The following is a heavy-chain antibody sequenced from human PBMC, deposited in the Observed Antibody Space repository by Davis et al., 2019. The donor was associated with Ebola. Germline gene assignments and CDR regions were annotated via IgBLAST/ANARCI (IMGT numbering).Heavy chain of an antibody. D-gene: IGHD4-17*01. CDR3: ARDGATVTTGYYYYGMDV. Sequence: GESLKTPCAASGFTLSSYGLHWVRQAPGKGLEWVAVIWYDGSNKYYADSVKGRSTISRDNSKNTLYLQMNSLRAEDTAVYYCARDGATVTTGYYYYGMDVWGQGTTVTVSS. CDR1: GFTLSSYG. J-gene: IGHJ6*02. V-gene: IGHV3-33*01. CDR2: IWYDGSNK.